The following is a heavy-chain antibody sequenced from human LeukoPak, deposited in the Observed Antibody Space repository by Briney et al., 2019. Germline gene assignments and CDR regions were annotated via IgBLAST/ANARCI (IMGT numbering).Heavy chain of an antibody. D-gene: IGHD3-10*01. CDR2: MYSSGST. Sequence: PSETLSLTCTVSGGSVSSGSHYWSWIRQPPGKELEWIGYMYSSGSTNYNPSLKSRVTISIDTSKNQFSLKLSSVSAADTAVYYCARDPGLGEFSWGQGTLVTVSS. V-gene: IGHV4-61*01. CDR3: ARDPGLGEFS. J-gene: IGHJ5*02. CDR1: GGSVSSGSHY.